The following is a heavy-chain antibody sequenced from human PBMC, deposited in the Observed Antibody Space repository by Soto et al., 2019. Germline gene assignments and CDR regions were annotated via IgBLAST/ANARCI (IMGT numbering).Heavy chain of an antibody. V-gene: IGHV1-8*01. CDR3: ASGPPNWGFDY. CDR2: MSPNSGNT. D-gene: IGHD7-27*01. J-gene: IGHJ4*02. CDR1: GYTFTSYD. Sequence: QVQLVQSGAEVKKPGASVKVSCKASGYTFTSYDINWVRQATGQGLEWVGWMSPNSGNTGYAQKFQGRVTMTRTTSASTAYMELTSLRSDDTAVYYCASGPPNWGFDYWGQGTLVTVSS.